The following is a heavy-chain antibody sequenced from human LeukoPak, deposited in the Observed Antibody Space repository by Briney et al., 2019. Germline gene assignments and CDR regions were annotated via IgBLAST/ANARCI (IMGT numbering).Heavy chain of an antibody. D-gene: IGHD5-12*01. CDR3: ARFPSGYSGYVDY. J-gene: IGHJ4*02. Sequence: GGSLRLSCAASGFTFSSYGMNWVRQAPGKGLEWVSSISSSSSYIYYADSVKGRFTISRDNAKNSLYLQMNSLRAEDTAVYYCARFPSGYSGYVDYWGQGTLVTVSS. CDR2: ISSSSSYI. CDR1: GFTFSSYG. V-gene: IGHV3-21*01.